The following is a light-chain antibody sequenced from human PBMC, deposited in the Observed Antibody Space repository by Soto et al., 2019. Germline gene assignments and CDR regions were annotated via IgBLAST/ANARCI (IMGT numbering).Light chain of an antibody. CDR3: QQFGSLIT. Sequence: DIVLTQSPATLSLSPGERATLSCGASQTITNNYLAWYQQKPGLAPRLLIYDTSKRATGIPDRFSGSGSGTDFTLTISRLEPEDFAVYYCQQFGSLITFGGGTKVGIK. CDR2: DTS. V-gene: IGKV3D-20*01. CDR1: QTITNNY. J-gene: IGKJ4*01.